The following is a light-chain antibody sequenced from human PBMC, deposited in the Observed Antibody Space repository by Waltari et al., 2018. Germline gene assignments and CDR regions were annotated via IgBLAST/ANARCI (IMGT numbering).Light chain of an antibody. Sequence: HSALTQPASVSGSPGQSISISCAGTTSDIGAYDLVSWYQKYPGKAPKLIIYEVKNPPSDISPRFSSSKSGDTASLTISGLQAEDEAEYYCASYVNSFALVFGGGTKVSVL. V-gene: IGLV2-14*01. J-gene: IGLJ2*01. CDR3: ASYVNSFALV. CDR2: EVK. CDR1: TSDIGAYDL.